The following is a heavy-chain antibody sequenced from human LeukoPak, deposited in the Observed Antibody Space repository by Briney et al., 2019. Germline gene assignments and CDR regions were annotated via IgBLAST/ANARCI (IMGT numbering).Heavy chain of an antibody. D-gene: IGHD6-13*01. J-gene: IGHJ4*02. CDR1: GYTFTSYD. CDR2: MNPNSGNT. V-gene: IGHV1-8*01. Sequence: ASVKVSCKASGYTFTSYDINWVRQATGQGLEWMGWMNPNSGNTGYAQKFQGRVTMTRNTSISTAYMELSSLRSEDTAVYYCAIWVIAAAAHAEGYWGQGTLVTVSS. CDR3: AIWVIAAAAHAEGY.